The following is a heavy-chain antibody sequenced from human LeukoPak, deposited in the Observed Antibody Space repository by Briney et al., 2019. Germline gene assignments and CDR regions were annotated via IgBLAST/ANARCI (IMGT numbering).Heavy chain of an antibody. Sequence: SETLSLTCTVSGGSISSSSYYWGWIRQPPGKGLEWIGSIYYSGSTYYNPSLKSRVTISVGTSKNQFSLKLSSVTAADTAVYYCASIAAAGLDAFDIWGQGTMVTVSS. D-gene: IGHD6-13*01. J-gene: IGHJ3*02. V-gene: IGHV4-39*07. CDR3: ASIAAAGLDAFDI. CDR1: GGSISSSSYY. CDR2: IYYSGST.